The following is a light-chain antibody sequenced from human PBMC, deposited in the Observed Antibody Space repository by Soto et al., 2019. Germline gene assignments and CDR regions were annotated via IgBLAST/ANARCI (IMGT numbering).Light chain of an antibody. Sequence: QSALTQPASVSGSPGQSITISCTGTSNDVGGYNFVSWYQQHPGKAPKLIIYDVSNRPSGVSNRFSGSKSGNTASLTISGLQAEDEADYYCSSYTPSATTFVFGTGTKVTVL. V-gene: IGLV2-14*03. J-gene: IGLJ1*01. CDR3: SSYTPSATTFV. CDR1: SNDVGGYNF. CDR2: DVS.